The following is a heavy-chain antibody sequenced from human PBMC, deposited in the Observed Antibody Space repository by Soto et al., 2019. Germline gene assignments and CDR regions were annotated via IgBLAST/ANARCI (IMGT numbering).Heavy chain of an antibody. D-gene: IGHD6-6*01. CDR3: SRGTSIPASGDY. CDR2: VSAYNDER. J-gene: IGHJ4*01. Sequence: QVQLVQSGAEVKKPGASVKVSCKASGYTFTHYGINWVRQAPGQGLEWLGWVSAYNDERRYAERVQARVIMTTDTSTTTAYMELRSLRSDDTAVYYCSRGTSIPASGDYWGQGTLVTVSS. V-gene: IGHV1-18*01. CDR1: GYTFTHYG.